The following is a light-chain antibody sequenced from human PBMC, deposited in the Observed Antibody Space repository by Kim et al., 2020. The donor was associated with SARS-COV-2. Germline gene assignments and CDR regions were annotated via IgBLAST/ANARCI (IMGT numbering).Light chain of an antibody. J-gene: IGKJ2*01. CDR2: DAS. Sequence: AIQLTQSPSFLSASVGDRVTITCRASQGFGSALAWYQQKPGKAPKLLIYDASSLESGVPSRFSGSGSGTDFTLTISSLQPEDFATYYCQQFNSYPVFGQGIKLEL. CDR1: QGFGSA. CDR3: QQFNSYPV. V-gene: IGKV1-13*02.